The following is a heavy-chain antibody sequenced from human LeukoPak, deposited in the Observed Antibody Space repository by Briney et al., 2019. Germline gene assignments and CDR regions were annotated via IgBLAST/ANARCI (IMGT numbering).Heavy chain of an antibody. CDR3: ARGGYSYGNFDY. Sequence: GGSLRLSCVASGFTFSTYSMNWVRRAPGKGLEWVSFISSSSSYIYYADSVKGRLTISRDNAKNSLFLQINSLRVEDTAVYYCARGGYSYGNFDYWGQGTLVTVSS. CDR1: GFTFSTYS. J-gene: IGHJ4*02. CDR2: ISSSSSYI. V-gene: IGHV3-21*01. D-gene: IGHD5-18*01.